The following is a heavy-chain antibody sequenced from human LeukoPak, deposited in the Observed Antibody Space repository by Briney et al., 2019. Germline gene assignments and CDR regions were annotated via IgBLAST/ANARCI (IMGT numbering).Heavy chain of an antibody. CDR2: IYSSGST. V-gene: IGHV3-53*01. Sequence: PGGSLRLSCAGSGFTATTNYMSWVGQAPGKGLEWVSVIYSSGSTSYADSVKGRFTISRDNAKNSLYLQMNSLRDEDTAVYYCARDPVAGTSTGYWFDPWGQGTLVTVSS. D-gene: IGHD6-19*01. CDR3: ARDPVAGTSTGYWFDP. J-gene: IGHJ5*02. CDR1: GFTATTNY.